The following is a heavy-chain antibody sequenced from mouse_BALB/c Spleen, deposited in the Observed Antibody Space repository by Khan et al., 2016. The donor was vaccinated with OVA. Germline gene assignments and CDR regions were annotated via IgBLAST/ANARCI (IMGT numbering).Heavy chain of an antibody. CDR2: IRYDGNS. CDR1: GYSITSGYF. V-gene: IGHV3-6*02. J-gene: IGHJ3*01. D-gene: IGHD3-1*01. Sequence: EVQLQESGPGLVKPSQSLSLTCSVTGYSITSGYFWNWIRQFPGNKREWMGYIRYDGNSNYNPSLKNRISITRDTSKNQFFLSLNSVTPEDTANYYCAGGGSSGPAWFAYWGQGTLVTVSA. CDR3: AGGGSSGPAWFAY.